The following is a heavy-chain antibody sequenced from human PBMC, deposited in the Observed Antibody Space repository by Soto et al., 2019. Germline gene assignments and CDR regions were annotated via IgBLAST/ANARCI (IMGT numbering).Heavy chain of an antibody. D-gene: IGHD5-12*01. CDR3: AENSGYDPNDD. CDR1: GGSISSSSYY. CDR2: IYYSGST. Sequence: SETLSLTCTVSGGSISSSSYYWGWIRQPPGKGLEWIGSIYYSGSTYYNPSLKSRVTISVDTSKNQFSLKLSSVTAADTAVYYCAENSGYDPNDDWGQGTLVNVSS. V-gene: IGHV4-39*01. J-gene: IGHJ4*02.